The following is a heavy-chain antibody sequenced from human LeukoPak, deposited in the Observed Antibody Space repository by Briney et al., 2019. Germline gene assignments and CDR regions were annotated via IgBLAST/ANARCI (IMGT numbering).Heavy chain of an antibody. Sequence: PGGSLRLSCAASGFTFSSYAMSWVRQAPGKGLEWVSAISSSGGSTYYADSVKGRFTISRDNSKNTLYLQMNSLRAEDTAVYYCAKDHGYCSSTSCTSSGGFDPWGQGTLVTVSS. CDR1: GFTFSSYA. J-gene: IGHJ5*02. V-gene: IGHV3-23*01. D-gene: IGHD2-2*01. CDR2: ISSSGGST. CDR3: AKDHGYCSSTSCTSSGGFDP.